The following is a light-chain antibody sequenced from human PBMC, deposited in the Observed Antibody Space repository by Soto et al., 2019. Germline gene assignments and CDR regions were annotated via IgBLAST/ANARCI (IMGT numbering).Light chain of an antibody. V-gene: IGKV3-20*01. CDR2: GAS. J-gene: IGKJ4*01. Sequence: EILLTQSPGTLSLSPGDRATLSCRASQSLTNSFLAWYQQQPGQAPRLLISGASIRATDIPDRFSGSGSGPDFTLTISRLKPEDFAVYFCQQYGMLPLSFGGGTKVEIK. CDR3: QQYGMLPLS. CDR1: QSLTNSF.